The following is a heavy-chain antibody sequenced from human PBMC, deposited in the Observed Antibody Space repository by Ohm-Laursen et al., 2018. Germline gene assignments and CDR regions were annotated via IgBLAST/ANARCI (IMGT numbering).Heavy chain of an antibody. Sequence: ATVKISCKVSGYTFTSYYMHWVRQAPGQGLEWMGIINPSGGSTSYAQKFQGRVTMTRDTSTSTVYMELSSLRSEDTAVYYCARKGYSYGLIGAAFDIWGQGTMVTVSS. V-gene: IGHV1-46*01. J-gene: IGHJ3*02. D-gene: IGHD5-18*01. CDR3: ARKGYSYGLIGAAFDI. CDR1: GYTFTSYY. CDR2: INPSGGST.